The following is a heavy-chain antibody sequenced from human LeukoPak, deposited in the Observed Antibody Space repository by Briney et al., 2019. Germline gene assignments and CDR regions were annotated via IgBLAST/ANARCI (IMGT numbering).Heavy chain of an antibody. CDR1: GGSISSGDYY. Sequence: SQTLSLTCTVSGGSISSGDYYWSWIRQPPGKGLEWIGYIYYSGSTYYNPSLKSRVTISVDTSKNQFSLKLSSVAAADTAVYYCARNRIQLWLAAPFDYWGQGTLVTVSS. V-gene: IGHV4-30-4*01. CDR2: IYYSGST. CDR3: ARNRIQLWLAAPFDY. J-gene: IGHJ4*02. D-gene: IGHD5-18*01.